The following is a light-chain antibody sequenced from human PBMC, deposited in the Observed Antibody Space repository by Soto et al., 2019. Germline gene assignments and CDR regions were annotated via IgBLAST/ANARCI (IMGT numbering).Light chain of an antibody. Sequence: DVVITQTPLSLSVXPGQPASSYCKSCQRLLHINEYKLLDWXLQKRGRXPQXXXYLGSSRSSGGPDRFSCSGSATDFTRNIDRGEAEDVGTYYCMQGLQTPPTFGQGTRLEIK. CDR2: LGS. CDR1: QRLLHINEYKL. V-gene: IGKV2-28*01. J-gene: IGKJ5*01. CDR3: MQGLQTPPT.